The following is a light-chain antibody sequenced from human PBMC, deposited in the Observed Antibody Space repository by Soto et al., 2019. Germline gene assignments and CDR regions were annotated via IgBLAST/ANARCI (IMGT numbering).Light chain of an antibody. V-gene: IGKV1-5*03. CDR1: QSISSW. J-gene: IGKJ2*01. Sequence: DIQMTQSPSTLSASVGDRVTITCRASQSISSWLAWYQQKPGKAPKLLIYKASSVESGVPSRFSGSGSGTEFTLTISSLQPDDFGTYYCQQYNSYSYTFGQGTKLAIK. CDR3: QQYNSYSYT. CDR2: KAS.